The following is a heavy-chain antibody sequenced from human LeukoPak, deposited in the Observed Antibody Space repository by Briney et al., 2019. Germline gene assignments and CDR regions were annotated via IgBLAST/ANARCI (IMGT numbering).Heavy chain of an antibody. V-gene: IGHV3-53*01. CDR2: IYSGGRT. D-gene: IGHD6-19*01. CDR1: GFTFSSYW. Sequence: GVSLTLSCAASGFTFSSYWMSWVRQAPGRGLEWVSVIYSGGRTHSADSVKGRFTISRDNSKNTLYLQMNSLRAEDTAVYYCAREKIAVAGRGAFDIWGQGTMVTVSS. CDR3: AREKIAVAGRGAFDI. J-gene: IGHJ3*02.